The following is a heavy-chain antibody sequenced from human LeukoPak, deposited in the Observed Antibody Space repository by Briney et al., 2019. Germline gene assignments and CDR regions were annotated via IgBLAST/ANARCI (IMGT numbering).Heavy chain of an antibody. CDR3: AKTSQTGTLDY. J-gene: IGHJ4*02. CDR1: GGSISSYY. CDR2: IYTSRST. V-gene: IGHV4-4*09. Sequence: SQTLSLTCTVSGGSISSYYSSSVRQPPREGLEWIGYIYTSRSTNYNPSLKSRVTISVDTSKNQFYLKLSSVTAADTAVYYCAKTSQTGTLDYWGQGTLVTVSS. D-gene: IGHD1-7*01.